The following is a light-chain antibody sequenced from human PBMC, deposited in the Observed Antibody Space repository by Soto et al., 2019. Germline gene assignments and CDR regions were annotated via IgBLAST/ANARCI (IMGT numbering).Light chain of an antibody. CDR2: DVS. Sequence: VLTQPASVSESPGQSITISCTGTSSDVGNYNLVSWYQQHLGKAPKLMIYDVSKRPSGVSNRFSGSKSGNTASLTISGLQADDEADYYCCSYAGDSYVFGTGTKVTVL. CDR1: SSDVGNYNL. V-gene: IGLV2-23*02. CDR3: CSYAGDSYV. J-gene: IGLJ1*01.